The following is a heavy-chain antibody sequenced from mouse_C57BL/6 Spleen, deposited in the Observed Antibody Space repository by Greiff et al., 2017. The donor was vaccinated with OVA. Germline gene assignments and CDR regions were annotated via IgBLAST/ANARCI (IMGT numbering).Heavy chain of an antibody. CDR3: TPAYYYGTKGFAY. Sequence: QVQLQQSGAELVRPGASVTLSCKASGYTFTDYEMHWVKQTPVHGLEWIGAIDPETGGTAYNQKFKGKAILTADKSSSTAYMELRSLTSEDSAVYYCTPAYYYGTKGFAYWGQGTLVTVSA. D-gene: IGHD1-1*01. CDR1: GYTFTDYE. V-gene: IGHV1-15*01. CDR2: IDPETGGT. J-gene: IGHJ3*01.